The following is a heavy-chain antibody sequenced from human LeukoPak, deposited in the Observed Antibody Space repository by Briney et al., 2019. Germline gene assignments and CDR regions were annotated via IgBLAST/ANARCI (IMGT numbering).Heavy chain of an antibody. V-gene: IGHV4-4*07. CDR2: IYTSGST. CDR1: GGSISSYY. D-gene: IGHD4/OR15-4a*01. Sequence: SETLSLTCTVSGGSISSYYWSWIRQPAGKGLEWIGRIYTSGSTNYNPSLKSRVTMSVDTSKNQFSLKLASVTAADTAVYYCARDGSYGGDRPLDYWGQGTLVTVSS. CDR3: ARDGSYGGDRPLDY. J-gene: IGHJ4*02.